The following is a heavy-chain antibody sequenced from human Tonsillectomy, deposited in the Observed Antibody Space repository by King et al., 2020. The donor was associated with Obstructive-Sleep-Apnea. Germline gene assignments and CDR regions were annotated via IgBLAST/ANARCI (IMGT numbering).Heavy chain of an antibody. CDR1: GVSFTSYW. CDR3: ARCVAVAGPYGMDV. V-gene: IGHV5-51*01. D-gene: IGHD6-19*01. Sequence: QLVQSGAEVKKPGESLKISCKGAGVSFTSYWMGWGRQMPGKGLEWMGSIYPGDSDIRYSPSFQGQVTISADKSISTAYLQWSSLKASDTAVYYCARCVAVAGPYGMDVWGQGTTLTVSS. CDR2: IYPGDSDI. J-gene: IGHJ6*02.